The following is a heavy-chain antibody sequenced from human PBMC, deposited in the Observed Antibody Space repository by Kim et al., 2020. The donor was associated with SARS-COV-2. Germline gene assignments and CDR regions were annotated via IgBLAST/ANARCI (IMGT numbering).Heavy chain of an antibody. J-gene: IGHJ6*02. CDR3: AREGYSSRMVYYGMDI. V-gene: IGHV6-1*01. D-gene: IGHD6-19*01. Sequence: SVKSRITINPDTSKNQFSLQLNSVTPEDTAVYYCAREGYSSRMVYYGMDIWGQGTTVTVSS.